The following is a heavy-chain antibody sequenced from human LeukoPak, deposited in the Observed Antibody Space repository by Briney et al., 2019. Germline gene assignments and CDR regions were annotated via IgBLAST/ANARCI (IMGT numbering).Heavy chain of an antibody. D-gene: IGHD2-2*01. CDR2: MNPNSGNT. V-gene: IGHV1-8*01. CDR3: ARDYCSSTSCLFDY. CDR1: GFTFTSYD. J-gene: IGHJ4*02. Sequence: ASVKVSCKASGFTFTSYDFNWVRQATGQGLEWMGWMNPNSGNTGYAQKFQGRVTMTRDTSISTAYMELSRLRSDDTAVYYCARDYCSSTSCLFDYWGQGTLVTVSS.